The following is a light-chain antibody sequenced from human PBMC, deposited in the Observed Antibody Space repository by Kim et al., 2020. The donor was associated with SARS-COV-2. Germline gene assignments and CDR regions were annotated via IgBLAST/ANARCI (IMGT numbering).Light chain of an antibody. CDR2: DVT. Sequence: QSALTQPASVSGSPGQSITISCTGTSRDVGAYNYVSWYQQHPGKAPKLIIYDVTYRASGVSDRFSGSKAGNTASLTIFGLQAEDEADYYCSSYTSSTTRVFGGGTQLTVL. V-gene: IGLV2-14*03. CDR3: SSYTSSTTRV. J-gene: IGLJ2*01. CDR1: SRDVGAYNY.